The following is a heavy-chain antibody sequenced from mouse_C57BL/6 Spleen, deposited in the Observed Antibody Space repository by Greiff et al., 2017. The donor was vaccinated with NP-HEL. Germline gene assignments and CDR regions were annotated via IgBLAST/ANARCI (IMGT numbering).Heavy chain of an antibody. Sequence: VKLQQPGTELVKPGASVKLSCKASGYTFTSYWMHWVKQRPGQGLEWIGNINPSNGGTNYNEKFKSKATLTVDKSSSTAYMQLSSLTSEDSAVYYCARSSHYDYGGYAMDYWGQGTSVTVSS. J-gene: IGHJ4*01. D-gene: IGHD2-4*01. V-gene: IGHV1-53*01. CDR1: GYTFTSYW. CDR3: ARSSHYDYGGYAMDY. CDR2: INPSNGGT.